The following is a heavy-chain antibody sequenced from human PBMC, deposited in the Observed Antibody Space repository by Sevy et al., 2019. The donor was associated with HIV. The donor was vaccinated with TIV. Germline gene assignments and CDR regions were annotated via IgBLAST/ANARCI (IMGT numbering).Heavy chain of an antibody. CDR2: IRSKAYGGTT. CDR3: TSRDSSGYYPFDY. Sequence: GGSLRLSCTASGFTFGDYAMSWVRQAPGKGLEWVGFIRSKAYGGTTEYAASVKGRFTISRDDSKSIAYLQMNRLKTEDTAVYYCTSRDSSGYYPFDYWGQGTLVTVSS. D-gene: IGHD3-22*01. CDR1: GFTFGDYA. J-gene: IGHJ4*02. V-gene: IGHV3-49*04.